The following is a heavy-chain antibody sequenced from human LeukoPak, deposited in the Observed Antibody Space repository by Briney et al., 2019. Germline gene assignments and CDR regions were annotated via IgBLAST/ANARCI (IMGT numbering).Heavy chain of an antibody. Sequence: PGGSLRLSCAASEFIFSNYWMSWVRQTPGKGLEWVANIKQDGSERYYVDSVKGRFTISRDNSKNTLYLQMNSLRAEDTAVYYCAKDDTHGYCSGGSCYDEYFQHWGQGTLVTVSS. D-gene: IGHD2-15*01. CDR2: IKQDGSER. CDR3: AKDDTHGYCSGGSCYDEYFQH. V-gene: IGHV3-7*03. CDR1: EFIFSNYW. J-gene: IGHJ1*01.